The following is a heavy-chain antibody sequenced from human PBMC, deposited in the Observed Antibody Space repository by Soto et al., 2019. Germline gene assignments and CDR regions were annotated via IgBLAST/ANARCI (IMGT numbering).Heavy chain of an antibody. Sequence: SETLSLTCTVSGGSISSYYWSWIRQPPGKGLEWIGYIYYSGSTYYNPSHKSRVTISVDTSKNQFSLKLSSVTAADTAVFYCTRTKGQWLDYTFDIWGQGTMVTVSS. V-gene: IGHV4-59*01. D-gene: IGHD6-19*01. CDR3: TRTKGQWLDYTFDI. CDR2: IYYSGST. J-gene: IGHJ3*02. CDR1: GGSISSYY.